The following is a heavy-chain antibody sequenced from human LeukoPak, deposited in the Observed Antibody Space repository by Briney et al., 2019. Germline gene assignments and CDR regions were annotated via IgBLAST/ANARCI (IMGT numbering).Heavy chain of an antibody. Sequence: GGSLRLSCAASGFTFSSYAMRWDRQAPGKGLEWVSAISGTGGSTYYADSVKGRFTISRDNTKNSLYLQMNRLRAEDTAIYYCAKDENVVVTTILFDYWGRGTLVTVSS. CDR3: AKDENVVVTTILFDY. CDR1: GFTFSSYA. J-gene: IGHJ4*02. D-gene: IGHD2-21*02. V-gene: IGHV3-23*01. CDR2: ISGTGGST.